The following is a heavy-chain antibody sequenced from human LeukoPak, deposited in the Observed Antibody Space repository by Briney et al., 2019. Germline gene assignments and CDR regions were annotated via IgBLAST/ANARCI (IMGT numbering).Heavy chain of an antibody. Sequence: PGGSLRLSCAASGFTFSSYSMNWVRQAPGKGLEWVSSISGSSSYIYYADSVKGRFTISRDNAKNSLYLQMNSLRAEDTAVYYCARGGYCSSTSCYPVPSDIWGQGPMVTVSS. V-gene: IGHV3-21*01. J-gene: IGHJ3*02. CDR3: ARGGYCSSTSCYPVPSDI. CDR2: ISGSSSYI. CDR1: GFTFSSYS. D-gene: IGHD2-2*01.